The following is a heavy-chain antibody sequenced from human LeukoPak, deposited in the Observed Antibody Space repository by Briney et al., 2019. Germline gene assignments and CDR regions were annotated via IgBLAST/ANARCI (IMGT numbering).Heavy chain of an antibody. CDR3: ARDGQLWTPYYYYGMDV. J-gene: IGHJ6*02. CDR2: IYTSGST. D-gene: IGHD5-18*01. Sequence: SETLSLTCTVSGGSISSYYWSWIRQPAGKGVEWIGRIYTSGSTNYNPSLKSRVTMSVDTSKNQFSLKLSSVTAADTAVYYCARDGQLWTPYYYYGMDVWGQGTTVTVSS. V-gene: IGHV4-4*07. CDR1: GGSISSYY.